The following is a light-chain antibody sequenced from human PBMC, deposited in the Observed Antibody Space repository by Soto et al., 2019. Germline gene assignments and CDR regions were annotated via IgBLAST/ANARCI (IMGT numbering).Light chain of an antibody. CDR2: RAS. V-gene: IGKV1-5*03. Sequence: DIQMTQSPSTLSGSVGDRVTITCRASQTISSWLAWYQQKPGKAPKLLIYRASTLDSGVPARFSGSGSGTEFTLTISSLQSDDFATYYCQHYNSYSEAFGQGTKVDIK. J-gene: IGKJ1*01. CDR3: QHYNSYSEA. CDR1: QTISSW.